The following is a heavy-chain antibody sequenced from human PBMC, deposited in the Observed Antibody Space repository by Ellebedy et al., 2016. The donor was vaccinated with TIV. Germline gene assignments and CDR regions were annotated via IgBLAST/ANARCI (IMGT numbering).Heavy chain of an antibody. J-gene: IGHJ4*02. CDR2: IYPADSDI. CDR3: ARKPPGIGAAGHDF. D-gene: IGHD6-13*01. Sequence: GESLKISCKGSGYNFTIYWIAWVRQMPGKGLEWMGIIYPADSDITYNPSFEGQVTISADKSISTAYLQWSSLKASDTAMYYCARKPPGIGAAGHDFWGQGTLVTVSS. V-gene: IGHV5-51*01. CDR1: GYNFTIYW.